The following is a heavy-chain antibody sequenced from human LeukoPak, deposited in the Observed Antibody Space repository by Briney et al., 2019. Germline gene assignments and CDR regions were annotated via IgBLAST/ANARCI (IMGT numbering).Heavy chain of an antibody. CDR1: GFTFTSYS. CDR3: VSRTSSGWYDF. J-gene: IGHJ5*01. V-gene: IGHV3-64D*09. Sequence: GGSLRLSCSASGFTFTSYSMHWVRQAPGKGLEYVSAINDNGGSTYYGDSVKGRFTISRDNSKNTLYLQMSSLRGDDTAIYYCVSRTSSGWYDFWGQGTLVIVSS. CDR2: INDNGGST. D-gene: IGHD6-19*01.